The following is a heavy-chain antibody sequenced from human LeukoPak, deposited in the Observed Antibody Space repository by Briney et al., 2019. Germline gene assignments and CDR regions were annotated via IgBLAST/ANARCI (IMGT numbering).Heavy chain of an antibody. J-gene: IGHJ3*02. CDR2: ISSSGSTI. V-gene: IGHV3-48*03. CDR3: ARHYWRSYYFIDAFDI. D-gene: IGHD3-3*02. CDR1: GFTFSSYE. Sequence: PGGSLRLSCVASGFTFSSYEMNWVRQAPGKGLEWVSYISSSGSTIYYADSVKGRFTISRDNAKNSLYLQMNSLRAEDTAVYYCARHYWRSYYFIDAFDIWGQGTMVTVSS.